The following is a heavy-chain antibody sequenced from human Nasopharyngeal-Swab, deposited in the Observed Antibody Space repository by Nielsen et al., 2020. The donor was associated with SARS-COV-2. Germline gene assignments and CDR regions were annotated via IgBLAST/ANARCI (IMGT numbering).Heavy chain of an antibody. CDR1: GYTLTELS. Sequence: ASVKVSCKVSGYTLTELSMHWVRQAPGKGLEWMGGFDPEDGETIYAQKFQGRVTMTEDTSTDTAYMELSSLRSEDTAVYYCATGPVVVPAAASGWFDPWGQGTLVTVSP. V-gene: IGHV1-24*01. D-gene: IGHD2-2*01. J-gene: IGHJ5*02. CDR3: ATGPVVVPAAASGWFDP. CDR2: FDPEDGET.